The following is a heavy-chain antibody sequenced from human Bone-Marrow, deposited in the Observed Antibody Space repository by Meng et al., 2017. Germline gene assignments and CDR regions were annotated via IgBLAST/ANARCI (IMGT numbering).Heavy chain of an antibody. CDR2: TYYRSQWQS. CDR3: ASWYGES. Sequence: QVQLQQSGPRLVKPWQTRSLTCAISGDSVSGNRALWHWVRQSPSRGLEWLGHTYYRSQWQSHYGASVKSRISIYADTSRNQFSLILNSVTPEDTAVYYCASWYGESWGLGTLVTVSS. CDR1: GDSVSGNRAL. J-gene: IGHJ4*02. D-gene: IGHD3-10*01. V-gene: IGHV6-1*01.